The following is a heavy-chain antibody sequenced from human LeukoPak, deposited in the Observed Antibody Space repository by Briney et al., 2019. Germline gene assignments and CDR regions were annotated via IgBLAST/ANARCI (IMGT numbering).Heavy chain of an antibody. J-gene: IGHJ4*02. CDR3: ARPTGCYDSSGYYLYYFDY. CDR2: INPSGGST. V-gene: IGHV1-46*01. CDR1: GYTFTSYY. Sequence: GASVKVSCKASGYTFTSYYMHWVRQAPGQGLEWMGIINPSGGSTSYAQKFQGRVTMTRDTSTSTVYMELSSLRSEDTAVYYCARPTGCYDSSGYYLYYFDYWGQGTLVTVSS. D-gene: IGHD3-22*01.